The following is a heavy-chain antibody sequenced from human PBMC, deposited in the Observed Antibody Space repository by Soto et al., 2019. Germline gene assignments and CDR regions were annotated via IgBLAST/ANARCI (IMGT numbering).Heavy chain of an antibody. CDR2: ISSVSDYI. Sequence: EVQLVESGGGLVKPGGSLRLSCAASGFAFSDYSLNWVRQAPGKGLEWVSSISSVSDYIYYADSVKGRFTISRDNAKNSLYLQMNSLRADDTAVSYCARDEGGYGHYYDFGMDVWGQGTTVTVSS. D-gene: IGHD5-12*01. CDR3: ARDEGGYGHYYDFGMDV. J-gene: IGHJ6*02. CDR1: GFAFSDYS. V-gene: IGHV3-21*02.